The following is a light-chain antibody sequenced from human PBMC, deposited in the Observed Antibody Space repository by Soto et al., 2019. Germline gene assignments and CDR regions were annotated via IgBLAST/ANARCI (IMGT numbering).Light chain of an antibody. CDR1: QSVSSSY. V-gene: IGKV3-20*01. J-gene: IGKJ1*01. Sequence: EIVLTQSPGTLSLSPGERATLSCRASQSVSSSYLAWYQQKPGQAPRLLIYGASNRATGIPDRFSGSGSGTDFSLTISRLEAEDFAVYYCQQYGSSPGTFGQGTKVEIK. CDR2: GAS. CDR3: QQYGSSPGT.